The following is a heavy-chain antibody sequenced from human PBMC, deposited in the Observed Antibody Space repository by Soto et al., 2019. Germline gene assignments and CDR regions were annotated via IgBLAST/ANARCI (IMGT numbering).Heavy chain of an antibody. Sequence: PGESLKISCKGSGYSFTSYWISWVRQMPGKGLEWMGRIDPSDSYTNYSPSFQGHVTISADKSISTAYLQWSSLKASDTAMYYCAGVPAATIPYGMDVWGQATTVTVSS. V-gene: IGHV5-10-1*01. J-gene: IGHJ6*02. CDR1: GYSFTSYW. CDR2: IDPSDSYT. D-gene: IGHD2-2*01. CDR3: AGVPAATIPYGMDV.